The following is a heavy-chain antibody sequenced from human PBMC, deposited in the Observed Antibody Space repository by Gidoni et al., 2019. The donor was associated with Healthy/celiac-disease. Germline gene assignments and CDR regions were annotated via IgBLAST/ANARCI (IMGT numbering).Heavy chain of an antibody. Sequence: QLQLKESGPGLVTPSETLSLTCTVSGGSISSSSYYWGWIRQPPGKGLEWIGSIYYSGSTYYNPSLKSRVTISVDTSKNQFSLKLSSVTAADTAVYYCASRLHGGGWFDPWGQGTLVTVSS. J-gene: IGHJ5*02. D-gene: IGHD5-12*01. V-gene: IGHV4-39*01. CDR1: GGSISSSSYY. CDR3: ASRLHGGGWFDP. CDR2: IYYSGST.